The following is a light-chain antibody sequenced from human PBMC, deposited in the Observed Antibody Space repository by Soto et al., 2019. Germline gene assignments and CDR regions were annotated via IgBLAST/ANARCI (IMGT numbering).Light chain of an antibody. Sequence: QSVLTRPASVSGSPGQSITISCTGTSSDAGGYDYVSWYQLHPGKAPKLMVFEVSNRPSGVSYRFSGSKSGNTASLTISGLQAEDEADYFCSSYSISTAYLFGTGTKVTVL. CDR2: EVS. J-gene: IGLJ1*01. V-gene: IGLV2-14*01. CDR1: SSDAGGYDY. CDR3: SSYSISTAYL.